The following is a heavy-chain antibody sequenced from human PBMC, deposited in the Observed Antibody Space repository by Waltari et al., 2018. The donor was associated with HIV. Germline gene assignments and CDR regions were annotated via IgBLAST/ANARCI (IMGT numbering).Heavy chain of an antibody. CDR1: GAYISRSKW. V-gene: IGHV4-4*02. CDR2: IYNSGDT. J-gene: IGHJ4*01. CDR3: SRVRDSGDYGHFDS. Sequence: QVQLEESGPGLVRPSGTRSVPCVVSGAYISRSKWWGWGRQPPGRGLEWIGEIYNSGDTTYNPVVKSRLTLSIDKSKKQFSLNLTSVTAADTALYYCSRVRDSGDYGHFDSWGRGTLVIVSS. D-gene: IGHD4-17*01.